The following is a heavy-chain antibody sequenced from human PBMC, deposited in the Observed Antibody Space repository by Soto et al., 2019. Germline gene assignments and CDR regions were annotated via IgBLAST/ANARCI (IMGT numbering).Heavy chain of an antibody. CDR3: ARYRREAVAGYTLDN. V-gene: IGHV4-59*01. J-gene: IGHJ4*02. CDR1: GGPISSNY. D-gene: IGHD6-13*01. CDR2: VHNSGST. Sequence: PSETLSLTCTVSGGPISSNYWTWIRQPPGKGLEWIGYVHNSGSTNYNPSLKSRVTISEDTSKSQFSLKVNSMTAADTAVYYCARYRREAVAGYTLDNWGQGILVTVSS.